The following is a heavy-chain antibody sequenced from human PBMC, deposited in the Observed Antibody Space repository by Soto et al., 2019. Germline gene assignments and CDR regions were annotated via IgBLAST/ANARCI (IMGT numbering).Heavy chain of an antibody. D-gene: IGHD5-12*01. CDR3: ARDSSSGYDSGPTAYMDV. CDR2: IYYSGST. J-gene: IGHJ6*03. V-gene: IGHV4-31*03. CDR1: GGSISSGGYY. Sequence: QVQLQESGPGLVKPSQTLSLTCTVSGGSISSGGYYWSWIRQHPGKGLEWIGYIYYSGSTYYNPSLKSRVTISVDTSKNQCSLKLSSVTAADTAVYYCARDSSSGYDSGPTAYMDVWGKGTTVTVSS.